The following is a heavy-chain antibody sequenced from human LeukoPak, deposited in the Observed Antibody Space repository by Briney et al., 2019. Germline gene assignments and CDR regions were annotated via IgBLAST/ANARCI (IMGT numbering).Heavy chain of an antibody. CDR1: GYTFTSYG. CDR3: AIAVAGHFDY. Sequence: ASVNVSRKASGYTFTSYGISWVRQAPGQGLEWMGWISAYNGNTNYAQKLQGRVTMTTDTSTSTAYMELRSLRSDDTAVYYCAIAVAGHFDYWGQGTLVTVSS. J-gene: IGHJ4*02. V-gene: IGHV1-18*01. CDR2: ISAYNGNT. D-gene: IGHD6-19*01.